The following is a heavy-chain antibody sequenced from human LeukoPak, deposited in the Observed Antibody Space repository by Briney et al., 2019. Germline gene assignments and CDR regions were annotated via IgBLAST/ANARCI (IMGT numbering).Heavy chain of an antibody. CDR1: GYTFTSYV. D-gene: IGHD6-19*01. J-gene: IGHJ5*02. CDR2: INTNTGNP. Sequence: ASVKVSCKASGYTFTSYVMNWVRQAPGQGLEWMGWINTNTGNPTYAQGFTGRFVFSLDTSVSTAYLQISSLKAEDTAVYYCARDLYSSGWLSFDPWGQGTLVTVSS. CDR3: ARDLYSSGWLSFDP. V-gene: IGHV7-4-1*02.